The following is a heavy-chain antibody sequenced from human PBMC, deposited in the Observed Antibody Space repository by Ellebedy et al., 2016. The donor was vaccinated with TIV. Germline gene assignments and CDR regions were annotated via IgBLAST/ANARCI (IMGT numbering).Heavy chain of an antibody. V-gene: IGHV3-11*06. CDR2: ISPDNIIT. CDR3: ARACFGGACYFEH. J-gene: IGHJ4*02. CDR1: GFTFSDYY. D-gene: IGHD3-3*01. Sequence: GESLKISCASSGFTFSDYYMGWVRQAPGKGLEWVSYISPDNIITHYGDSVKGRFTISRDNARTSLFLQMNSLRADDTAVYYCARACFGGACYFEHWGQGTQVTVSS.